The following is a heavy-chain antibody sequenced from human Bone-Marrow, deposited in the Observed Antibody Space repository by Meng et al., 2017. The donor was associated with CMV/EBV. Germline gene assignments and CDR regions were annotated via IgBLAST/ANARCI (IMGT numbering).Heavy chain of an antibody. J-gene: IGHJ4*02. CDR1: GFTFSNYW. CDR2: ISSEGTTT. Sequence: GESLKISCAASGFTFSNYWVHWVRQAPGKGLVWVSRISSEGTTTTYADSVKGRFTISRDNAKNTLYLQMNSLRAEDTAVYYCARAGGTRGYFDYWGQGTLVTVSS. D-gene: IGHD1-26*01. V-gene: IGHV3-74*01. CDR3: ARAGGTRGYFDY.